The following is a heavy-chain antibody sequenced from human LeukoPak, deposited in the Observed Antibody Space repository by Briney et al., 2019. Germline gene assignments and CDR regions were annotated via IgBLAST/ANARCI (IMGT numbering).Heavy chain of an antibody. CDR1: GGSISSGDYY. CDR2: IYYSGST. D-gene: IGHD2-21*01. Sequence: SQTLSLTCTVSGGSISSGDYYWSWIRQPPGKGLEWIGYIYYSGSTYYNPSLKSRVTISVDTSKNQFSLKLSSVTAADTAVYYCATLWSLVDAFDIWVQGTMVTVSS. CDR3: ATLWSLVDAFDI. V-gene: IGHV4-30-4*01. J-gene: IGHJ3*02.